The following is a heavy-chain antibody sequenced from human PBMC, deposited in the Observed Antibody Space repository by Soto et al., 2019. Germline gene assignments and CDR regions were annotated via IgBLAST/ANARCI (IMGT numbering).Heavy chain of an antibody. CDR2: IWYDGSNK. D-gene: IGHD3-3*01. CDR3: ARGGVWYDFWSGENWFDP. J-gene: IGHJ5*02. V-gene: IGHV3-33*01. CDR1: GFTFSSYG. Sequence: GGSLRLSCAASGFTFSSYGMHWVRQAPGKGLEWVAVIWYDGSNKYYADSVKGQFTISRDNSKNTLYLQMNSLRAEDTAVYYCARGGVWYDFWSGENWFDPWGQGTLVTVSS.